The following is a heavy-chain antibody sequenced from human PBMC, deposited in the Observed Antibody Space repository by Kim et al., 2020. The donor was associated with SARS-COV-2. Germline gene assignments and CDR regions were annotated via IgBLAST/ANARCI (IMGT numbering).Heavy chain of an antibody. J-gene: IGHJ4*02. Sequence: KGRVTISVDTAKNQFSLTMSSVTAADTAVYYCARAGARGVGATRAYYFDYWGQGTLVTVSS. CDR3: ARAGARGVGATRAYYFDY. D-gene: IGHD1-26*01. V-gene: IGHV4-59*01.